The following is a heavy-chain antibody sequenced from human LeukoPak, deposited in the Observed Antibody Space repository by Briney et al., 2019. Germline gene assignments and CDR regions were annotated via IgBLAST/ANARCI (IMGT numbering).Heavy chain of an antibody. Sequence: VASVKVFCKASGYTFTSYGISWVRQAPGQGLEWMGWISAYNGNTNYAQKLQGRVTMTTDTSTSTAYMELRSLRSDDTAVYYCARDRTYYDFWSGPSRLAAFDIWGQGTMVTVSS. J-gene: IGHJ3*02. CDR3: ARDRTYYDFWSGPSRLAAFDI. V-gene: IGHV1-18*01. D-gene: IGHD3-3*01. CDR2: ISAYNGNT. CDR1: GYTFTSYG.